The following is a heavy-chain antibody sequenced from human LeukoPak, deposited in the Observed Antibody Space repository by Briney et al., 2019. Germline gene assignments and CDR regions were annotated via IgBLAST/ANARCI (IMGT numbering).Heavy chain of an antibody. J-gene: IGHJ5*02. CDR1: GFTFTNYA. Sequence: PGGSLRLSCAASGFTFTNYAMSWVRQAPGKGLEWVSGISGGGSTYYADSVKGRFTISKDNSKNTLYLQMNSLRAEDTAVYYCAKSGCSSTSCYGLFSDWFDPWGQGTLVTVSS. CDR3: AKSGCSSTSCYGLFSDWFDP. V-gene: IGHV3-23*01. D-gene: IGHD2-2*01. CDR2: ISGGGST.